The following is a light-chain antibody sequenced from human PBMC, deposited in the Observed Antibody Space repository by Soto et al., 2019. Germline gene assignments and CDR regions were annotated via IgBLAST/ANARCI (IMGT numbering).Light chain of an antibody. CDR1: QSVSRN. CDR3: QQYSNWPT. V-gene: IGKV3-15*01. Sequence: EIVMTHSPATLSVSPCERATLSFRASQSVSRNLAWYQQRPGQAPRLLISGASTRATGIAARFSGSGSGREFTLTISSLQSEDSALYYCQQYSNWPTFGQGTRLEIK. CDR2: GAS. J-gene: IGKJ5*01.